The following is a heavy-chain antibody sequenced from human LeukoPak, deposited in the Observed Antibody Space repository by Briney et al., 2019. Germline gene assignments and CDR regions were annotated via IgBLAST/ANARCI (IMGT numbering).Heavy chain of an antibody. D-gene: IGHD2-15*01. J-gene: IGHJ5*02. V-gene: IGHV4-39*01. CDR3: ARLAEEGYCRRGICPPWPKPIDP. CDR2: IYFSGTT. Sequence: KPSETLSLTCTVSGGSISSSGYYWGWIRQPPGKGLEWIASIYFSGTTYYTPSLKSRVTISVDTSKNHFSLKLTSVTAADTAVYYCARLAEEGYCRRGICPPWPKPIDPWGQGTLVTVSS. CDR1: GGSISSSGYY.